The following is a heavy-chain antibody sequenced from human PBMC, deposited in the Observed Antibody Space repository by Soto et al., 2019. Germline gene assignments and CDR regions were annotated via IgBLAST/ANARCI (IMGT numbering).Heavy chain of an antibody. CDR1: GGSISSYY. V-gene: IGHV4-59*01. CDR3: AREGGGSYGAFDI. CDR2: VYNSGST. D-gene: IGHD1-26*01. J-gene: IGHJ3*02. Sequence: SETLSLTCTVFGGSISSYYWSWVRRPPGKGLEWIGYVYNSGSTTYSPSFKSRVTISVDTSKDQFSLKLTSVTAADTAVYYCAREGGGSYGAFDIWGQGTMVTVSS.